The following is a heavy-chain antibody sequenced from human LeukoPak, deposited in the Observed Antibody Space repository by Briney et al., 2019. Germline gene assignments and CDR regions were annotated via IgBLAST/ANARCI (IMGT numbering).Heavy chain of an antibody. V-gene: IGHV1-8*01. D-gene: IGHD5-18*01. Sequence: ASVKVSCKASGYTFTSYDINWVRQATGQGLEWMGWMNTNSGNTGYAQKFQGRVTMTRNTSISTACMELSSLRSEDTAVYYCALGDTAMVSDYWGQGTLVTVSS. CDR1: GYTFTSYD. CDR3: ALGDTAMVSDY. CDR2: MNTNSGNT. J-gene: IGHJ4*02.